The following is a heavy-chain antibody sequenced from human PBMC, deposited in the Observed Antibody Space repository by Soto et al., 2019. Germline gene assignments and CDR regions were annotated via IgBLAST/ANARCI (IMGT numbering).Heavy chain of an antibody. V-gene: IGHV4-59*08. CDR2: IYYSGST. Sequence: SETLSLTCTVSGGNISSYYWSWIRQPPGKGLEWIGYIYYSGSTNYNPSLKSRVTISVDTSKNQFSLKLSSVTAADTAVYYCARHSYDILTGYPNPDRQYFQHWGQGTLVTVSS. CDR1: GGNISSYY. CDR3: ARHSYDILTGYPNPDRQYFQH. J-gene: IGHJ1*01. D-gene: IGHD3-9*01.